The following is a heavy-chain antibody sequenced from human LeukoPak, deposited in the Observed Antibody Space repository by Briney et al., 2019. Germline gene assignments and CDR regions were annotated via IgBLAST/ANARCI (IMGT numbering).Heavy chain of an antibody. CDR2: ISCSGGST. V-gene: IGHV3-23*01. Sequence: PGGSLRLSCAASGFTFSSYAMSWVRQAPGKGLEWVSAISCSGGSTYYADSVKGRFTISRDNSKNTLHLQMNSLRAEDTAVYYCAKVPGYYYDSSGYYYFDYWGQGTLVTVSS. CDR1: GFTFSSYA. D-gene: IGHD3-22*01. J-gene: IGHJ4*02. CDR3: AKVPGYYYDSSGYYYFDY.